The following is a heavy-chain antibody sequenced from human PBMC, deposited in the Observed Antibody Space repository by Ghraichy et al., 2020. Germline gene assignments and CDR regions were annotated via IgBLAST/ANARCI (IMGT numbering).Heavy chain of an antibody. D-gene: IGHD3-10*01. CDR1: GYSISSGYY. CDR2: IYHSGST. Sequence: SETLSLTCTVSGYSISSGYYWGRIRQPPGKGLEWIGSIYHSGSTYYNPSLKSRVTISVDTSKNQFSLKLSSVTAADTAVYYCARGPYYGSGGRDFDYWGQGTLVTVSS. V-gene: IGHV4-38-2*02. J-gene: IGHJ4*02. CDR3: ARGPYYGSGGRDFDY.